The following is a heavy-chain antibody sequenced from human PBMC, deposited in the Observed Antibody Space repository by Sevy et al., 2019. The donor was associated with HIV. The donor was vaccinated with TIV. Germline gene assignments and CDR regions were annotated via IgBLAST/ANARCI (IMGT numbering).Heavy chain of an antibody. CDR2: IFYSGTT. Sequence: SETLSLIRTVSGASISSYHWSWIRQPPEKGLEWIGYIFYSGTTNYNPSLKSRVTISVDTSKNQFSLKLTSVTAADTAVYYCAREGVSRGFYPNWFDPWGQGTLVTVSS. D-gene: IGHD6-19*01. J-gene: IGHJ5*02. CDR1: GASISSYH. V-gene: IGHV4-59*01. CDR3: AREGVSRGFYPNWFDP.